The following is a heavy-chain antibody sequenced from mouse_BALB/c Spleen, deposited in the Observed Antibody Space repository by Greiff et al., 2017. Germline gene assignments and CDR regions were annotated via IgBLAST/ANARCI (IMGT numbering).Heavy chain of an antibody. CDR2: INPSSGYT. V-gene: IGHV1-4*02. J-gene: IGHJ2*01. CDR1: GYTFTSYT. CDR3: AREGARATDY. Sequence: VQLQQSAAELARPGASVKMSCKASGYTFTSYTMHWVKQRPGQGLEWIGYINPSSGYTEYNQKFKDKTTLTADKSSSTAYMQLSSLTSEDSAVYYCAREGARATDYWGQGTTLTVSS. D-gene: IGHD3-1*01.